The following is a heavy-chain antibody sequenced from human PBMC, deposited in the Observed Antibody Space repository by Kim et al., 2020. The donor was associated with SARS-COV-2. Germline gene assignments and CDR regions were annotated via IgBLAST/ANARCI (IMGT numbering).Heavy chain of an antibody. CDR1: GYTFTSYY. J-gene: IGHJ4*02. Sequence: ASVKVSCKASGYTFTSYYMHWVRQAPGQGLEWMGIINPSGGSTSYAQKFQGRVTMTRDTSTSTVYMELSSLRSEDTAVYYCARVQGSGSYYWAFDYWGQGTLVTVSS. CDR2: INPSGGST. CDR3: ARVQGSGSYYWAFDY. D-gene: IGHD1-26*01. V-gene: IGHV1-46*01.